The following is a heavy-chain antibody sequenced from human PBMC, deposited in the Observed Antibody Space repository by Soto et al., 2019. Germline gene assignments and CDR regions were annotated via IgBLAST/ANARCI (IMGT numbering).Heavy chain of an antibody. J-gene: IGHJ4*02. CDR3: VNTGYSYDPSAY. V-gene: IGHV2-5*01. Sequence: SGPTLVNPTQTLTLTCTFSGFSLTTYGVGVGWIRQPPGKALEWLALIFWNDDERYSPSLKSRLTITKDTSKNQVVFTMTNMDPVDTATYFCVNTGYSYDPSAYWGRGTRVTVAS. CDR2: IFWNDDE. CDR1: GFSLTTYGVG. D-gene: IGHD5-18*01.